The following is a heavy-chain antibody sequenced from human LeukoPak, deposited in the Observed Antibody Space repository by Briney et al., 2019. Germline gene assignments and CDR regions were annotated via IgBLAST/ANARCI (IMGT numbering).Heavy chain of an antibody. Sequence: PSETLSLTCTVSGGSISSSSYYWGWIRQPPGKGLEWIGSIYYSGSTYYNPSLKSRVTISVDTSENQSSLKLSSVTAADTAVYYCARRSSSSWEWLVPGLDYYGMDVWGQGTTVTVSS. CDR1: GGSISSSSYY. D-gene: IGHD6-19*01. J-gene: IGHJ6*02. CDR3: ARRSSSSWEWLVPGLDYYGMDV. V-gene: IGHV4-39*01. CDR2: IYYSGST.